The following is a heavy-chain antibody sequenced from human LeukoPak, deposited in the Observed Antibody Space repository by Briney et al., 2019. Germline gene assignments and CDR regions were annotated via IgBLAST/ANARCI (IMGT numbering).Heavy chain of an antibody. CDR1: GFTFINYG. D-gene: IGHD2-21*02. V-gene: IGHV3-30*19. CDR2: ISYDGSNK. J-gene: IGHJ4*02. Sequence: GRSLRLSCAASGFTFINYGFHWVRQAPGKGLEWVAVISYDGSNKYYADSVKGRFTISRDNSKNTLYLQMNSLRAEDTAVYYCAREFVVTAIMDYWGQGTLVTVSS. CDR3: AREFVVTAIMDY.